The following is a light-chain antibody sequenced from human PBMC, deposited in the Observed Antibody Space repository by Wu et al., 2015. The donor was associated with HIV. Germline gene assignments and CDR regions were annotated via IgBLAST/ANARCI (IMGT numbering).Light chain of an antibody. V-gene: IGKV3-20*01. CDR3: QQYGSSPIT. CDR2: GAS. J-gene: IGKJ5*01. CDR1: QSVTSNY. Sequence: EIVMTQSPATLSVSPGERATLSCRASQSVTSNYLSWYQQKPGQAPRLLVFGASSRATGVPDRFSGSGSGTDFTLTISRLEPEDFAVYYCQQYGSSPITFGQGTRLE.